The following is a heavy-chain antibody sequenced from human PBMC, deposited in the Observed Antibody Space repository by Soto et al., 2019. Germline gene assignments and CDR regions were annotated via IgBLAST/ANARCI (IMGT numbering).Heavy chain of an antibody. CDR2: ISTTSSYI. CDR3: AREGDDYGDYKRAFDI. Sequence: EVQLVESGGGLVKPGGSLRPSCKASGSTFRSNSMNWVGRPPGKGLEWVSSISTTSSYIYYGDSVKGRFTISRDNAKNSLFLQMNSLRAEDTAIYYCAREGDDYGDYKRAFDIWGQGTTVTVSS. CDR1: GSTFRSNS. V-gene: IGHV3-21*01. D-gene: IGHD4-17*01. J-gene: IGHJ3*02.